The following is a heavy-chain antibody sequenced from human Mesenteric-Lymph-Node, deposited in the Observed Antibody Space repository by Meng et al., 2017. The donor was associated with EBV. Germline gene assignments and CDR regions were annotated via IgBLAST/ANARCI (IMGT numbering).Heavy chain of an antibody. V-gene: IGHV4-34*01. CDR2: INHSGTT. J-gene: IGHJ4*02. Sequence: QVQVTQWGSGMLQPSETLSLSCAVYGESFSGYYWSWIRQPPGKGLEWIGEINHSGTTNYNPSLESRVTISVDTSKNQLSLKLTSLTAADTAVYYCARLGNGHWGQGTLVTVSS. CDR3: ARLGNGH. CDR1: GESFSGYY.